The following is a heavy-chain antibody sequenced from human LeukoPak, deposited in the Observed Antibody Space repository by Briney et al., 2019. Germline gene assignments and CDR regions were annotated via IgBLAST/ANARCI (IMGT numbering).Heavy chain of an antibody. CDR2: IKEDGSEK. Sequence: GGSLRLSCAASGFTLSNYWMSWVRQAPGKGLEWVANIKEDGSEKYYVDSVKGRFTISRDNAKNSLYLQMNSLRAEDTAVYYCARIVRSSSHFDYWGQGPLVTVSS. D-gene: IGHD6-6*01. CDR3: ARIVRSSSHFDY. V-gene: IGHV3-7*02. CDR1: GFTLSNYW. J-gene: IGHJ4*02.